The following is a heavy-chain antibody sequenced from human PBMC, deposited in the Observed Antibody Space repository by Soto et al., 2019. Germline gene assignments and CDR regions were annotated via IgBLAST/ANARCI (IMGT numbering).Heavy chain of an antibody. Sequence: PGGSLRLSCAASGFTFSSYAMHWVRQAPGKGLEWVAVISYDGSNKYYADSVKGRFTISRDNSKNTLYLQMNSLRAEDTAVYYCARDGYYYDSSGYYDYYYGMDVWGQGTTVTAP. CDR1: GFTFSSYA. V-gene: IGHV3-30-3*01. CDR3: ARDGYYYDSSGYYDYYYGMDV. CDR2: ISYDGSNK. J-gene: IGHJ6*02. D-gene: IGHD3-22*01.